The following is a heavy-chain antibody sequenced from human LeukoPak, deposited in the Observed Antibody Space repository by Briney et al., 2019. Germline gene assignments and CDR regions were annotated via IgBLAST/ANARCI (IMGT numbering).Heavy chain of an antibody. CDR1: GGSISSYY. CDR3: ACLTTADAFDI. D-gene: IGHD3-22*01. J-gene: IGHJ3*02. CDR2: IYDSGST. V-gene: IGHV4-59*01. Sequence: PSETLSLTCTVSGGSISSYYWSWIRQPPGKGLEWIGYIYDSGSTNYNPSLKSRVTISVDTSENQFSLKLSSVTAADTAVYYCACLTTADAFDIWGKGTTVTVSS.